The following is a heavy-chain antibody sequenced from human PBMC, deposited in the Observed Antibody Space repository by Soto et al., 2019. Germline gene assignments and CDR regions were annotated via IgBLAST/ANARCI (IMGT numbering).Heavy chain of an antibody. J-gene: IGHJ6*02. CDR2: IIPVLGTP. Sequence: QVQLVQSGAEVKKPGSSVKVSCKASGGSLSNYGISWVRQAPGQGLEWMGAIIPVLGTPNYAQKFQDRVTITADESTTTFYMEVRSLTSEDTAVYYCARGDATKIVVTTYYAMDVWGHGTTVTVSS. CDR1: GGSLSNYG. CDR3: ARGDATKIVVTTYYAMDV. V-gene: IGHV1-69*11. D-gene: IGHD3-22*01.